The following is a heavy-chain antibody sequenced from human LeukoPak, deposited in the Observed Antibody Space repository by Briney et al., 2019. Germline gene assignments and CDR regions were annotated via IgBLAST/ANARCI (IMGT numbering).Heavy chain of an antibody. J-gene: IGHJ4*02. Sequence: SETLSLTCTVSGGSINRYYWRWIRQPPGKGLEWIGYIYYSGSTNYNPSLKSRVTISVDTSKNQFSLKLNSVTAADTAVYYCARGRYASRDYYYNDGRAFDYWGQGTLVTVSS. D-gene: IGHD3-22*01. CDR1: GGSINRYY. CDR2: IYYSGST. CDR3: ARGRYASRDYYYNDGRAFDY. V-gene: IGHV4-59*01.